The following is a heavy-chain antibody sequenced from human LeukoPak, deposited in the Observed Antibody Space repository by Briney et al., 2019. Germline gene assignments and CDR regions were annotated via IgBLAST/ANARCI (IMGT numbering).Heavy chain of an antibody. CDR2: IYTSGST. Sequence: SETLSLTCTVSGGSISSYYWSWIRQPAGKGLEWIGRIYTSGSTYYNPSLKSRVTISVDTSKNQFSLKLSSVTAADTAVYYCARDYYDSSGYGSHAFDIWGQGTMVTVSS. CDR3: ARDYYDSSGYGSHAFDI. CDR1: GGSISSYY. V-gene: IGHV4-4*07. D-gene: IGHD3-22*01. J-gene: IGHJ3*02.